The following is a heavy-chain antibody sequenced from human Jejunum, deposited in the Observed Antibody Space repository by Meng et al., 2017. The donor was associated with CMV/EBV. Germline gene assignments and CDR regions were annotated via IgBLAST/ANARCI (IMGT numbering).Heavy chain of an antibody. D-gene: IGHD6-13*01. CDR2: ISGSSTYI. J-gene: IGHJ4*02. CDR3: ANLFGSSWESDY. CDR1: GFTVTRSS. Sequence: ASGFTVTRSSISWVRQAPGKRLEWLSYISGSSTYIYRADSVKGRFTISRDNAKNSVYLQMNSLRAEDTAVYYCANLFGSSWESDYWGQGTLVTVS. V-gene: IGHV3-21*01.